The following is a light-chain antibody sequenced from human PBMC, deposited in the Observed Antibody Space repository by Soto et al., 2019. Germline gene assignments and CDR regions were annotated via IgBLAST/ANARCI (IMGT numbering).Light chain of an antibody. Sequence: EIVLTQSPGTLSLSPGARATLSCRASQSVSNSYLAWYQQKPGQTPRLLINAASNRATGVPDMFSGSGSGKDFTLTISRLEPEDFAVYYCQQYGSPPHTFGQGTKVEI. CDR1: QSVSNSY. CDR3: QQYGSPPHT. V-gene: IGKV3-20*01. J-gene: IGKJ2*01. CDR2: AAS.